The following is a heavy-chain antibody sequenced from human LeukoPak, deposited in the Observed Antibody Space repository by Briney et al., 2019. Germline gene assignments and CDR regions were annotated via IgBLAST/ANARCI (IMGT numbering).Heavy chain of an antibody. CDR1: GFTFSDYY. J-gene: IGHJ4*02. CDR3: ARAYSWYPLRY. CDR2: ISSSSSYT. V-gene: IGHV3-11*05. D-gene: IGHD6-13*01. Sequence: GGSLRLSCAASGFTFSDYYMSWIRQAPGKGLEWVSYISSSSSYTNYADSVKGRFTISRDNAKNSLYLQMNSLRAEDTAVYYCARAYSWYPLRYWGQGTLVTVSS.